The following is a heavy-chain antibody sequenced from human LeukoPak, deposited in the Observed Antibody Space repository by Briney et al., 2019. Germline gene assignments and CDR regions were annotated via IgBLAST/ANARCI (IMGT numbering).Heavy chain of an antibody. CDR3: AKVGDGGNPSRSAFDI. D-gene: IGHD4-23*01. CDR1: GFTFSSYA. CDR2: ISGSGGST. J-gene: IGHJ3*02. Sequence: QPGGSLRLSCAASGFTFSSYAMSWVRQAPGKGLEWVSAISGSGGSTYYADSVKGRFTISRDNSKNTLYLQMNSLRAEDTAVYYCAKVGDGGNPSRSAFDIRGQGTMVTVSS. V-gene: IGHV3-23*01.